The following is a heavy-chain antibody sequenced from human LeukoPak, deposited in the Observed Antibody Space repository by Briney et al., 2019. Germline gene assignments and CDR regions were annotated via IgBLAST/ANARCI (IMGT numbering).Heavy chain of an antibody. Sequence: ASVKVSCKASGYTFTGYYMHWVRQAPGQGLEWMGRINPNSGGTNYAQKFQGRVTMTRDTSISTAYMELSRLRSDDTAVYYRARETHSYGTGDYWGQGTLVTVPS. J-gene: IGHJ4*02. CDR3: ARETHSYGTGDY. V-gene: IGHV1-2*06. CDR1: GYTFTGYY. CDR2: INPNSGGT. D-gene: IGHD5-18*01.